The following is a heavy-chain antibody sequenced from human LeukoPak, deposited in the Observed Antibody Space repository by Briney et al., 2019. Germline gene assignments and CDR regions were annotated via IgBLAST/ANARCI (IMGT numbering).Heavy chain of an antibody. J-gene: IGHJ6*04. Sequence: GGSLRLSCAASGFTFSSYEMNWVRQAPGKGLEWVSYISSSGSTIYYVDSVKGRFTISRDNAKNSLYLQMNSLRAEDTAVYYCSELGITMIGGVWGKGTTVTISS. CDR2: ISSSGSTI. D-gene: IGHD3-10*02. CDR1: GFTFSSYE. CDR3: SELGITMIGGV. V-gene: IGHV3-48*03.